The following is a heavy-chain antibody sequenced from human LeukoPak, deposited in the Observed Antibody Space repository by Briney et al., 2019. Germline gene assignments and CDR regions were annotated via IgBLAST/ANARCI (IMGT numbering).Heavy chain of an antibody. Sequence: GGSLRLSCAASGFTLSSYSMNWVRQAPGKGLEWVSSISSSSSYIYYADSVKGRFTISRDNAKNSLYLQMNSLRVEDTAVYYCARRRSSWENYYYMDVWGKGTTVTVSS. CDR3: ARRRSSWENYYYMDV. CDR2: ISSSSSYI. J-gene: IGHJ6*03. D-gene: IGHD6-13*01. V-gene: IGHV3-21*01. CDR1: GFTLSSYS.